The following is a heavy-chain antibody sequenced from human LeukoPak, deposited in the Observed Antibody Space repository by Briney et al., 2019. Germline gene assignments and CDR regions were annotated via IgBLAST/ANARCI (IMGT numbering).Heavy chain of an antibody. D-gene: IGHD4-17*01. CDR2: IYYSGST. CDR3: AGTNDYGDHGAFDI. J-gene: IGHJ3*02. V-gene: IGHV4-59*06. CDR1: GGSIGSYY. Sequence: SETLSLTCTVSGGSIGSYYWSWIRQPPGKGLEWIGYIYYSGSTYYNPSLKSRVTISVDTSKNQFSLKLSSVTAADTAVYYCAGTNDYGDHGAFDIWGQGTMVTVSS.